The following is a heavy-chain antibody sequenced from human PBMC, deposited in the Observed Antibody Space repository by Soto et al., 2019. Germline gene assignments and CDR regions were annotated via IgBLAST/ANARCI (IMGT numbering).Heavy chain of an antibody. CDR1: GFTFSSYG. J-gene: IGHJ4*02. Sequence: PGGSLRLSCAASGFTFSSYGMHWVRQAPGKGLEWVAVISYDGSNKYYADSVKGRFTISRDNSKNTLYLQMNSLRAEDTAVYYCAKDIIYDYSPVDYWGQGTLVTV. D-gene: IGHD4-4*01. CDR3: AKDIIYDYSPVDY. CDR2: ISYDGSNK. V-gene: IGHV3-30*18.